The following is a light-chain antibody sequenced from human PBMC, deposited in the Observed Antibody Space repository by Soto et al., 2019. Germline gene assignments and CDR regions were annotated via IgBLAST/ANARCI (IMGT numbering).Light chain of an antibody. CDR3: CSYAGSYTYWV. Sequence: QSVLTQPRSVSGSPGQSVTISCTGTSSDIGIYNYVSWYQQHPGKAPKLMIFDVNKRPSGVPDRFSGSKSGNTASLTISGLQAEDEADYYCCSYAGSYTYWVFGGGTKLTVL. CDR1: SSDIGIYNY. V-gene: IGLV2-11*01. CDR2: DVN. J-gene: IGLJ3*02.